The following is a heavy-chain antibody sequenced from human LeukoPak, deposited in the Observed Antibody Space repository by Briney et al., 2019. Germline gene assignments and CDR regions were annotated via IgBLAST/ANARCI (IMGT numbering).Heavy chain of an antibody. J-gene: IGHJ4*02. Sequence: PGGSLRLSCGASGFTFSSYSMSWVRQAPGKGLEWVSSVSSSSTYIYYVDSVKGRFTISRDDAKNSLYLQMNSLRAEDTAVYYCGRERGEIVGGYDPKVDWGQGTLVTVSS. CDR2: VSSSSTYI. V-gene: IGHV3-21*01. CDR3: GRERGEIVGGYDPKVD. CDR1: GFTFSSYS. D-gene: IGHD5-12*01.